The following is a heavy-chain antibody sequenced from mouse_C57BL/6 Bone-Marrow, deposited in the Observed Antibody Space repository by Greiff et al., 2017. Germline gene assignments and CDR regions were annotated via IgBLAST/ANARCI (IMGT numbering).Heavy chain of an antibody. Sequence: VQLQQSGAELVKPGASVKLSCTASGFNIKDYYMHWVKQRTEQGLEWIGRIDPEDGETKYAPTFQGKATITADTSSNTAYLQLSSLTSEDTAVDYCARIPPYYYGSSYWYFDVWGTGTTVTVSS. CDR1: GFNIKDYY. J-gene: IGHJ1*03. CDR3: ARIPPYYYGSSYWYFDV. V-gene: IGHV14-2*01. D-gene: IGHD1-1*01. CDR2: IDPEDGET.